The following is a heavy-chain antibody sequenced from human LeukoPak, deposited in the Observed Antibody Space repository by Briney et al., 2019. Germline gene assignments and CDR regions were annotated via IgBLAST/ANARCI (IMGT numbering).Heavy chain of an antibody. CDR2: IFYSGST. J-gene: IGHJ4*02. CDR1: GGSISSYY. V-gene: IGHV4-59*01. D-gene: IGHD7-27*01. Sequence: SETLSLTCTVSGGSISSYYWSWIRQPPGKGLEWIGYIFYSGSTNYNPSLKSRVTMSVDTSKNHFSLQLTSVTAADTAVYYCARGVNGGLPFDFWGQGALVTVSS. CDR3: ARGVNGGLPFDF.